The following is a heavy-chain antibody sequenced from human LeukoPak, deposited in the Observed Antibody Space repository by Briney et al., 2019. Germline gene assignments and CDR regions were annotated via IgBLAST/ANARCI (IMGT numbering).Heavy chain of an antibody. D-gene: IGHD1-1*01. V-gene: IGHV3-21*01. Sequence: GGSLRLSCAASGFTFSSYSMNWVRQAPGKGLEWVSSISSSSSYIYYADSVKGRFTISRDNAKNSLYLQMNSLRAEDTAVYYCARGGTTGTTSDFDYWGQGTLVTVSS. CDR3: ARGGTTGTTSDFDY. CDR1: GFTFSSYS. CDR2: ISSSSSYI. J-gene: IGHJ4*02.